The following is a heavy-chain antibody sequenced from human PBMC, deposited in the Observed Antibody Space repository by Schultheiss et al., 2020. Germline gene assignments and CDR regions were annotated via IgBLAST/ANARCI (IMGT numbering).Heavy chain of an antibody. J-gene: IGHJ4*02. CDR1: GFTFNSYG. Sequence: GGSLRLSCAASGFTFNSYGMNWVRQAPGKGLEWVAVISYDGSNKYYADSVKGRFTISRDNSKNTVYLQMNSLRAEDTAVYYCAKESAYCGGDCNSLLDYWGQGILVTVSS. CDR2: ISYDGSNK. D-gene: IGHD2-21*02. CDR3: AKESAYCGGDCNSLLDY. V-gene: IGHV3-30*12.